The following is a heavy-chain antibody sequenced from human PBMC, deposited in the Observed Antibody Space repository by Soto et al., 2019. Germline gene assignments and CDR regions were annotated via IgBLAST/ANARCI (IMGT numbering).Heavy chain of an antibody. J-gene: IGHJ6*02. Sequence: GSLRLSCSASGFTFSSYAMHWVRQAPGKGLEYVSAISSNGGSTYYADSVKGRFTISRDNSKNTLYLRMSSLRAEDTAVYYCVIHEYSSSSEYYYYGMDVWGQGTTVTVSS. D-gene: IGHD6-6*01. CDR2: ISSNGGST. CDR3: VIHEYSSSSEYYYYGMDV. CDR1: GFTFSSYA. V-gene: IGHV3-64D*06.